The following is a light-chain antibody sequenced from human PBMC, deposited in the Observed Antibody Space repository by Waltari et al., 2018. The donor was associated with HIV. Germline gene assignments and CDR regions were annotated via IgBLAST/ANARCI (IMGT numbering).Light chain of an antibody. J-gene: IGKJ3*01. CDR3: LQGYISPLT. CDR1: HSINTF. CDR2: GAY. Sequence: DIQMTQSPSSLSASVGYRVTITCRTSHSINTFLNWYQMKPGKVPRLLIYGAYRLESGVPSRFSATGSGTDFSLTISSLQPEDFATYYCLQGYISPLTFGPGTKVDIK. V-gene: IGKV1-39*01.